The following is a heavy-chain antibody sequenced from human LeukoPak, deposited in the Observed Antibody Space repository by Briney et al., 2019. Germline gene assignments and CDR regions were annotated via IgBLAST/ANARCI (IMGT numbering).Heavy chain of an antibody. Sequence: GGSPRLSCAASGFTFSTNEMNWVRQAPGKGLEWVSYISSSGGTMFYADSVKGRFTISRDNAKNSVYLQMNSLRAEDMDIYYCAKDSLDYWGQGTLVTVSS. CDR2: ISSSGGTM. CDR1: GFTFSTNE. CDR3: AKDSLDY. V-gene: IGHV3-48*03. J-gene: IGHJ4*02.